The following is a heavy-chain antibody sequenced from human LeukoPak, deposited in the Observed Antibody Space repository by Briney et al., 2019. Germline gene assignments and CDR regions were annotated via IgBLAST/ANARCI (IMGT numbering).Heavy chain of an antibody. V-gene: IGHV3-23*01. CDR3: ANGPYCGGDCYSRPPFDY. Sequence: GGSLRLSCAASGFTFGSYAMSWVRQAPGKGLEWVSAISGSGGSTYYADSVKGRFTISRDNSKNTLYLQMNSLRAEDTAVYYCANGPYCGGDCYSRPPFDYWGQGTLVTVSS. J-gene: IGHJ4*02. CDR1: GFTFGSYA. D-gene: IGHD2-21*02. CDR2: ISGSGGST.